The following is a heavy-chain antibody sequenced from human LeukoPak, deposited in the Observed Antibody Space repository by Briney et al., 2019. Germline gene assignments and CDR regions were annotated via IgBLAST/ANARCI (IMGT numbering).Heavy chain of an antibody. V-gene: IGHV3-23*01. CDR2: ISGSGGST. D-gene: IGHD2-2*01. CDR3: AKSGGSIVVVPAAQFDY. J-gene: IGHJ4*02. Sequence: PGGSLRLSCAASGFTFSSYAMSWVRQAPGKGLEWVSAISGSGGSTYYADSVKGRFTISRDNSKNTLYLQMNSLRAEDTAVYYCAKSGGSIVVVPAAQFDYWGQGTLVTVSS. CDR1: GFTFSSYA.